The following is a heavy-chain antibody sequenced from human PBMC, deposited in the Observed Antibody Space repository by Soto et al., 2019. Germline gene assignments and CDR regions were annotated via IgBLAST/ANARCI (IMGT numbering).Heavy chain of an antibody. CDR3: ARIHRYYYFDY. D-gene: IGHD5-18*01. CDR2: MYHSGST. J-gene: IGHJ4*02. CDR1: GGSISSGGYS. V-gene: IGHV4-30-2*02. Sequence: SETLSLTCAVSGGSISSGGYSWSWIRQPPGKGLEWIGYMYHSGSTYYSTSLKTRLTISKDTSKNQVVLTMTNMDPVDTATYYCARIHRYYYFDYWGQGALVTVSS.